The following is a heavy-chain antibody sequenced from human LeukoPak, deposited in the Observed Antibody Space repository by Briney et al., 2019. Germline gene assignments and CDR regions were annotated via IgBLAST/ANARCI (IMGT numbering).Heavy chain of an antibody. CDR2: IYTSGST. J-gene: IGHJ3*02. CDR3: ARDRDAFDI. V-gene: IGHV4-61*02. Sequence: SQTLSLTCTVSGDSISSGSYYWSWIRQPAGKGLEWIGRIYTSGSTNYNPSLKSRVTISVDTSKNQFSLKLSSVTAADTAVYYCARDRDAFDIWGQGTMVTVSS. CDR1: GDSISSGSYY.